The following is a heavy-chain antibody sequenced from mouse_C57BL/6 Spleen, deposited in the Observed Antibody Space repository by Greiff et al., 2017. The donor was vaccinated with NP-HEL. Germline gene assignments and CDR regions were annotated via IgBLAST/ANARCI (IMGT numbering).Heavy chain of an antibody. CDR1: GYTFTDYA. CDR3: ARKKGTGYDRNFDY. J-gene: IGHJ2*01. V-gene: IGHV1-67*01. D-gene: IGHD2-2*01. CDR2: ISNYYGAA. Sequence: VQLQQSGPELVRPGVSVKISCKGSGYTFTDYAMHWVKQSHAKSLEWIGVISNYYGAASSNQKFKDKATMTVDKSSSTAYMELARLTSEDSSVYYCARKKGTGYDRNFDYWGQGTTLTVSS.